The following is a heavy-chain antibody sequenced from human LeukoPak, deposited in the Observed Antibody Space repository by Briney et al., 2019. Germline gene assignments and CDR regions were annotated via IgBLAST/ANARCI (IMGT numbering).Heavy chain of an antibody. Sequence: ASVKVSCKASGGTFSSYAISWVRQAPGQGLEWMGGIIPIFGTANYAQKFQGRVTITADKSTSTAYMELSSLRSEDTAVYYCAYQDSSGSPVDYWGQGTLVAVSS. CDR2: IIPIFGTA. CDR3: AYQDSSGSPVDY. CDR1: GGTFSSYA. J-gene: IGHJ4*02. D-gene: IGHD3-22*01. V-gene: IGHV1-69*06.